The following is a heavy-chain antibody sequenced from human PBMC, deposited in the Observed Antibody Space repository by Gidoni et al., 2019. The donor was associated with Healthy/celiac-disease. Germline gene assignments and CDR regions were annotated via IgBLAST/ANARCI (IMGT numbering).Heavy chain of an antibody. D-gene: IGHD3-16*01. CDR3: PPLGVFSDYFFY. CDR2: ISSSVGSI. J-gene: IGHJ4*01. Sequence: EVQLGESGGGSVNGGGSLRRPCEESVFTFSSCSMNWVRQEPVKGLESVSSISSSVGSISYADSGSCRFPLSRVSSKNSLYLHLSSLISSDSSFYYCPPLGVFSDYFFYWGLFTLVSFSS. V-gene: IGHV3-21*01. CDR1: VFTFSSCS.